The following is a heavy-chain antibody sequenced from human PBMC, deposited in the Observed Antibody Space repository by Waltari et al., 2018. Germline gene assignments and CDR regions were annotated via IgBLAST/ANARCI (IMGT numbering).Heavy chain of an antibody. Sequence: QLQLQESGPGLVKPSETLSLTCTVSGGSISSSSSYWGWLRQPPGKGLEWLGCIYYSGSTYYNPSLKSRVSISGDTSKNQFSLKLSSVTAADTAVYYCARRGTTLTTFYWFDPWGQGTLVTVSS. CDR3: ARRGTTLTTFYWFDP. D-gene: IGHD4-4*01. J-gene: IGHJ5*02. CDR1: GGSISSSSSY. V-gene: IGHV4-39*01. CDR2: IYYSGST.